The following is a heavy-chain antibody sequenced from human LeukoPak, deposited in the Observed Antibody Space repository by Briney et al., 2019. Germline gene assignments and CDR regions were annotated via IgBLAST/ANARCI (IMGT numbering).Heavy chain of an antibody. CDR2: INPSGGST. V-gene: IGHV1-46*01. CDR1: GYTFTSYY. Sequence: ASVKVSRKASGYTFTSYYMHWVRQAPGQGPEWMGIINPSGGSTSYAQKFQGRVTMTRDTSTSTVYMELSSLRSEDTAVYYCARDRENRYFDYWGQGTLVTVSS. D-gene: IGHD1-14*01. CDR3: ARDRENRYFDY. J-gene: IGHJ4*02.